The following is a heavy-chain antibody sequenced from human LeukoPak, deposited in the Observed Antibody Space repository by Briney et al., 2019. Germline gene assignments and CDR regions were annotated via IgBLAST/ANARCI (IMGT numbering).Heavy chain of an antibody. Sequence: GASVKVSCKASGYSFTGYNMHWVRQAPGQGLEWMGWINTNSGDTNYAQKFQGRLTMTSDTSISTAYMELNRLTSDDTAVYYCARAYCSGGSCYNWGRSLYYYYYGMDVWGQGTTVTVSS. CDR3: ARAYCSGGSCYNWGRSLYYYYYGMDV. J-gene: IGHJ6*02. D-gene: IGHD2-15*01. CDR2: INTNSGDT. CDR1: GYSFTGYN. V-gene: IGHV1-2*02.